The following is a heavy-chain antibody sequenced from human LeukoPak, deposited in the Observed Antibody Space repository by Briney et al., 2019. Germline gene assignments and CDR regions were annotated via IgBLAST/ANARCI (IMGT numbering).Heavy chain of an antibody. CDR2: IYYSGST. D-gene: IGHD3-10*01. V-gene: IGHV4-39*01. CDR3: ARSYGTPSGSYLERPYYFDY. CDR1: GGSISSSSYY. Sequence: PSETLSLTCTVSGGSISSSSYYWGWIRQPPGKGLEWIGSIYYSGSTYYNPSLKSRVTISVDTSKNQFSLKLSSVTAADTAVYYCARSYGTPSGSYLERPYYFDYWGQGTLVTVSS. J-gene: IGHJ4*02.